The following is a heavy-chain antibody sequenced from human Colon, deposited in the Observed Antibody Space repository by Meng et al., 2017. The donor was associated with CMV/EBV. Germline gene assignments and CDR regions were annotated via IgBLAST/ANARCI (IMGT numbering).Heavy chain of an antibody. CDR1: GFTFSTDT. D-gene: IGHD3-3*01. V-gene: IGHV3-21*01. Sequence: GESLKISCAASGFTFSTDTMNWVRQAPGKGLEWVSSISTRRGFTYSADSLKGRFTISRDNEKNSVYLQMNSLRVEDTAVYYCVRGSDFRYGMDLWGQGTTVTVSS. CDR3: VRGSDFRYGMDL. CDR2: ISTRRGFT. J-gene: IGHJ6*02.